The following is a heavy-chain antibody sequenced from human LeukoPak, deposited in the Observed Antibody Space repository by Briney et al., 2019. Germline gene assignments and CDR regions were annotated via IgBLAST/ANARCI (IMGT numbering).Heavy chain of an antibody. CDR2: TNSDGSST. CDR3: ARNHQADY. CDR1: GFTFSSYG. J-gene: IGHJ4*02. D-gene: IGHD2-2*01. Sequence: PGGSLRLSCAASGFTFSSYGMHWVRQPPGKGLVWVSRTNSDGSSTRYADSVKGRFTISRDNAKNTLYLQMNSLRAEDTAVYYCARNHQADYWGQGILVTVSS. V-gene: IGHV3-74*01.